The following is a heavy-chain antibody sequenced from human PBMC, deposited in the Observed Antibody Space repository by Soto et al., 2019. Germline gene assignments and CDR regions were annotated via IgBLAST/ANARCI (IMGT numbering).Heavy chain of an antibody. CDR1: GGTFSSYA. CDR2: IIPIFGTA. D-gene: IGHD3-16*02. J-gene: IGHJ4*02. V-gene: IGHV1-69*12. Sequence: QVQLVQSGAEVKKPGSSVKVSCKAPGGTFSSYAISWVRQAPGQGLEWMGGIIPIFGTANYAQKFQGRVTSTADESTSTAYMELSSLRSEDTAVYYCARGYYDYVWGSYRSFDYWGQGTLVTVSS. CDR3: ARGYYDYVWGSYRSFDY.